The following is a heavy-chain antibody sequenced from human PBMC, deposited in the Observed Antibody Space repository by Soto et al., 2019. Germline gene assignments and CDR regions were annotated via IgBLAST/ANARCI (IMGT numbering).Heavy chain of an antibody. CDR2: IYYSGST. CDR1: GGSISSSSYY. D-gene: IGHD2-15*01. CDR3: ARGTQDIVVVVAGWDV. V-gene: IGHV4-39*01. Sequence: QVQLQESGPGLVKPSETLSLTCTVSGGSISSSSYYWGWIRQPPGKGREWIGSIYYSGSTYYNPSLKSRVNISVDTSNHQFSPQLSSVTAPDPSVYYCARGTQDIVVVVAGWDVWGQGTRVNVSS. J-gene: IGHJ6*01.